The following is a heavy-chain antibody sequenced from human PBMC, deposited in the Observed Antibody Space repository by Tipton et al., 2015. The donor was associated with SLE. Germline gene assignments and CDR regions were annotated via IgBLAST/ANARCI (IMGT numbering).Heavy chain of an antibody. CDR3: ASVPGYYDSSGTDAFDI. V-gene: IGHV4-59*01. CDR1: GGSISSYY. Sequence: TLSLTCTVSGGSISSYYWSWLRQPPGKGLEWIGYIYYSGSTNYNPSLKSRVTISVDTSKNQFSLKLSSVTAADTAVYYCASVPGYYDSSGTDAFDIWGQGTMVTVSS. CDR2: IYYSGST. J-gene: IGHJ3*02. D-gene: IGHD3-22*01.